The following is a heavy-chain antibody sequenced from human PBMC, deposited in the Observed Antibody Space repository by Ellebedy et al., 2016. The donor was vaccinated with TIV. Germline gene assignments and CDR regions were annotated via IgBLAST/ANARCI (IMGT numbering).Heavy chain of an antibody. Sequence: GESLKISCAASGYTFRNYAMHWVRQAPGKGLEWVAILSYDGSNQYYADSVKGRFTISKDNSENTLYLQMSSLRDEDTAVYYCARDYKQRNYGSGSLVAYTYYGMDVWGQGTTVIVSS. CDR1: GYTFRNYA. CDR2: LSYDGSNQ. V-gene: IGHV3-30-3*01. J-gene: IGHJ6*02. D-gene: IGHD3-10*01. CDR3: ARDYKQRNYGSGSLVAYTYYGMDV.